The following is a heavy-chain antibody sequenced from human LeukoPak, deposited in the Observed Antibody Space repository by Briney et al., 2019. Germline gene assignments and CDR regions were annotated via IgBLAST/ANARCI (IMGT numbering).Heavy chain of an antibody. J-gene: IGHJ4*02. CDR2: VHYDGSNK. V-gene: IGHV3-30*02. CDR1: GFTFSSYG. CDR3: AKDPWDY. Sequence: GGSLRLSCAASGFTFSSYGIHGVRQAPGKGPEWVAFVHYDGSNKYYADSVKGRFTVSRDNSKNTVYLEMNSLNSEDTAVYYCAKDPWDYWGLGTLVTVSS.